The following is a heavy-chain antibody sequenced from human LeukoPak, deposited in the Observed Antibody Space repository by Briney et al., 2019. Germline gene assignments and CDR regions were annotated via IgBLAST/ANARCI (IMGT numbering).Heavy chain of an antibody. Sequence: SETLSLTCTVSGGSISRGSYYWGWTRQHPGKGMEWTAYIYYSGSTYYNPSLKTRVTISVDTSKNQFSLKLSSVTAADTAVYYSASRRGSRFDYWGQGTLVTVSS. CDR3: ASRRGSRFDY. D-gene: IGHD3-10*01. CDR1: GGSISRGSYY. J-gene: IGHJ4*02. V-gene: IGHV4-31*03. CDR2: IYYSGST.